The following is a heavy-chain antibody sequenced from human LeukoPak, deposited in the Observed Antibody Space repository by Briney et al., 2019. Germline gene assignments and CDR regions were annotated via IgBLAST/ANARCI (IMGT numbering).Heavy chain of an antibody. CDR3: ARGGSSNWPNYYYYYYMDV. Sequence: TSETLSLTCAVNGGSFSGYYWSWIRQPPGKGLEWIGEINHSGSTNYNPSLKSRVTISVDTSKDQFSLKLSSVTAADTAVYYCARGGSSNWPNYYYYYYMDVWGKGTTVTVSS. V-gene: IGHV4-34*01. D-gene: IGHD6-13*01. CDR1: GGSFSGYY. J-gene: IGHJ6*03. CDR2: INHSGST.